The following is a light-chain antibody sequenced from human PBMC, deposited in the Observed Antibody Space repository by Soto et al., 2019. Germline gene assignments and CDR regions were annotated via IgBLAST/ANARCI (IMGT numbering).Light chain of an antibody. CDR3: HQHGSSVT. Sequence: EIVLTHSPGTLSLYPWEIATLSCRASQSVSSSFLAWYQQKPGQAPRLLIYGASSRATGIPDRFSGSGSGTDFTLTISRLEPEDFAVYDCHQHGSSVTFGQGTRLEIK. V-gene: IGKV3-20*01. CDR2: GAS. CDR1: QSVSSSF. J-gene: IGKJ5*01.